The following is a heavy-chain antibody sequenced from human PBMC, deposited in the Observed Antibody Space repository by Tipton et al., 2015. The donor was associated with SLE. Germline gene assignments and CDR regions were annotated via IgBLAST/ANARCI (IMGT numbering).Heavy chain of an antibody. J-gene: IGHJ3*02. D-gene: IGHD5-24*01. CDR1: GYTFSSYD. Sequence: QLVQSGAEVKAPGASVRVSCKASGYTFSSYDINWVRQAAGQGLEWMRWVNPNSGNSGFAQKFQGRVTMTRRTSIMTAYMELSSLKSDDTAVYYCARSGREGYDRGGAFDIWGQGTTVTVSS. V-gene: IGHV1-8*01. CDR3: ARSGREGYDRGGAFDI. CDR2: VNPNSGNS.